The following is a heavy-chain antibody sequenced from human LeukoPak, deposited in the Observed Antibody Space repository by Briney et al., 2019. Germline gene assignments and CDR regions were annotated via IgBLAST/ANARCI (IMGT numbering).Heavy chain of an antibody. J-gene: IGHJ4*02. V-gene: IGHV1-69*04. D-gene: IGHD4-17*01. CDR2: IIPILGIA. CDR1: GGTFSSYA. Sequence: ASVKVSCKASGGTFSSYAISWVRQAPGQGLEWMGRIIPILGIADYAQKFQGRVTITADKSTSTAYMELSSLRSEDTAVYYCARDPPTVTNKVFDYWGQGTLVTVSS. CDR3: ARDPPTVTNKVFDY.